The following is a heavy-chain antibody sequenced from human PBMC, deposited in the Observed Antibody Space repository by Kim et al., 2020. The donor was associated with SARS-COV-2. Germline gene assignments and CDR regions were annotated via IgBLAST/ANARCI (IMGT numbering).Heavy chain of an antibody. CDR2: VGASGAT. D-gene: IGHD7-27*01. CDR3: AGGRTGGSADF. CDR1: GFTFNNYD. Sequence: GGSLRLSCVASGFTFNNYDMHWVRQSTGGGLEYVSTVGASGATFYRAYARGRFIISSEIGTNSLYLQLNRLTAADTAAYYCAGGRTGGSADFWGQGTLVT. V-gene: IGHV3-13*01. J-gene: IGHJ4*02.